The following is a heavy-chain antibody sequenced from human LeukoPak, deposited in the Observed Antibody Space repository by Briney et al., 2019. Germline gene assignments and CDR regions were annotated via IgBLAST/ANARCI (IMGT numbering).Heavy chain of an antibody. CDR3: VRLEGATHFDY. J-gene: IGHJ4*02. Sequence: SETLSLTCTVSGGSISSYYWSWIRQPPGKGLEWIGYIYYSGSTNYNPSLKSRVTISVDTSKNQFSLKLSSVTAADTAVYYCVRLEGATHFDYWGQGTLVTVSS. CDR2: IYYSGST. CDR1: GGSISSYY. V-gene: IGHV4-59*08. D-gene: IGHD1-26*01.